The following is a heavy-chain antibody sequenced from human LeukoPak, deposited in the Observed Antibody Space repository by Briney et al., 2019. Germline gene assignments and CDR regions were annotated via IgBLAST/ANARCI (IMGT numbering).Heavy chain of an antibody. CDR3: ARGGWSAFDI. D-gene: IGHD3-10*01. J-gene: IGHJ3*02. CDR1: NSSMSSGYY. Sequence: SETLSLTCTVSNSSMSSGYYWGWIRQPPGKGLEWIGYIYYSGTTNYNPYPKSRVAISVDTSKNQFSMKLRSVTAADTAVYYCARGGWSAFDIWGQGTMVTVSS. V-gene: IGHV4-61*01. CDR2: IYYSGTT.